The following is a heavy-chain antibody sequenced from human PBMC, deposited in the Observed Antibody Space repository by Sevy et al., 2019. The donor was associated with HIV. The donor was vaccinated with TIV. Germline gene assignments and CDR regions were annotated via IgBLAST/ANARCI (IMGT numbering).Heavy chain of an antibody. CDR2: ISSSGSTI. CDR1: GFTFSDYY. J-gene: IGHJ3*02. Sequence: GGSLRLSCAASGFTFSDYYMSWIRQAPGKGLEWVSYISSSGSTIYYADSVKGRFTISRDNAKNSLYLQMNSLRAEDTAVYYCARGVVRGVIITFPDAFDIWGQWTMVTVSS. CDR3: ARGVVRGVIITFPDAFDI. V-gene: IGHV3-11*01. D-gene: IGHD3-10*01.